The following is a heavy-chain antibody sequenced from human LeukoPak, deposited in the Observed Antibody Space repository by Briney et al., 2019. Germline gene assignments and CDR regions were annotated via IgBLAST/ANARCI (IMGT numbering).Heavy chain of an antibody. Sequence: GGSLRLSCAASGFNFSSYAMSWVRQAPGKGLEWVSAISGSGGSTHYADSVKGRFTISRDNSKNTLYLQMNSLRAEDTAVYYCAKPTPYDSSGYFYLFGYWGQGTLVTVSS. J-gene: IGHJ4*02. D-gene: IGHD3-22*01. CDR2: ISGSGGST. CDR3: AKPTPYDSSGYFYLFGY. V-gene: IGHV3-23*01. CDR1: GFNFSSYA.